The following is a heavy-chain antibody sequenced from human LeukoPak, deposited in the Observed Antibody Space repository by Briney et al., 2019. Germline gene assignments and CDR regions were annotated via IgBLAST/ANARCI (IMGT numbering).Heavy chain of an antibody. V-gene: IGHV3-23*01. J-gene: IGHJ2*01. CDR1: GFTFSSYA. CDR3: AKSLTTVTTGGWYFDL. CDR2: ISGSGGST. D-gene: IGHD4-17*01. Sequence: GGSLRLSCAASGFTFSSYAMSWARQTPGKGLEWVSAISGSGGSTYYADSVKGRFTISRDNSKNTLYLQMNSLRAEDTAVYYCAKSLTTVTTGGWYFDLWGRGTLVTVSS.